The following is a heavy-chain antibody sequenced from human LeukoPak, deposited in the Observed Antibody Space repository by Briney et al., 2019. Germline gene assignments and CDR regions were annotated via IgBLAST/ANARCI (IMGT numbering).Heavy chain of an antibody. Sequence: SETLSLTCTVSGGSISRGVYYWSWIRQPAGKGLERIGRVYPSGTTNYDPSLKSRVTISVDTSKNQFSLKLSSVTAADTAIYYCARLYSSASIGVHYFDYWGQGTLVTVSS. CDR3: ARLYSSASIGVHYFDY. D-gene: IGHD6-6*01. CDR2: VYPSGTT. CDR1: GGSISRGVYY. V-gene: IGHV4-61*02. J-gene: IGHJ4*02.